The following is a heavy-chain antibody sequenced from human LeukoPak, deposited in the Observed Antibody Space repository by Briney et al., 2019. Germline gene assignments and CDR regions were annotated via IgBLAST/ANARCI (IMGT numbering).Heavy chain of an antibody. CDR3: ARESFFDY. J-gene: IGHJ4*02. Sequence: SETLSLTCTVSGGSISSYYWSWIRQPPGKGLEWIGYIYYSGSTNYNPSLKSRVTISVDTSKNQFSLKLSSVTAADTAVYYCARESFFDYWGQGTLVTVSS. CDR2: IYYSGST. V-gene: IGHV4-59*01. CDR1: GGSISSYY.